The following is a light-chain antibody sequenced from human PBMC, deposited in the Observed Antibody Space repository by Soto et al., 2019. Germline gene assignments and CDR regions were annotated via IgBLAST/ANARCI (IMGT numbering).Light chain of an antibody. Sequence: QSVLTQPASVSGSPGQSITISCTGTSSDVGSYNLVSWYQQHPGKAPKLMIYEGSKRPSGVSNRFSGSKSGITASLTISGLQAEDEADYYCCSYVGSSTVVFGGGTKVTVL. CDR2: EGS. V-gene: IGLV2-23*01. CDR3: CSYVGSSTVV. CDR1: SSDVGSYNL. J-gene: IGLJ2*01.